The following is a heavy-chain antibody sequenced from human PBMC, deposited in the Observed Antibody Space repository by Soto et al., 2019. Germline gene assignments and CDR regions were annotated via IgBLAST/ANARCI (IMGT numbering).Heavy chain of an antibody. CDR2: IIPIFGTA. J-gene: IGHJ4*02. CDR1: GGTFSSYA. D-gene: IGHD3-10*01. CDR3: AREVTYYYGSGSYYYFDY. Sequence: SVKVSCKASGGTFSSYAIGWVRQAPGQGLEWMGGIIPIFGTANYAQKFQGRVTITADKSTSTAHMELSSLRSEDTAVYYCAREVTYYYGSGSYYYFDYWGQGTLVTVSS. V-gene: IGHV1-69*06.